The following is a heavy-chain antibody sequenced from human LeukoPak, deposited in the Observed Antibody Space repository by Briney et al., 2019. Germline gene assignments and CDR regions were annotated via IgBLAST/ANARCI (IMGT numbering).Heavy chain of an antibody. CDR1: GFTFSSYA. CDR2: ISGSGGST. D-gene: IGHD5-18*01. CDR3: VKNRDGYSYVIKTYFDS. Sequence: GGSLRLSCAASGFTFSSYAMSWVRQAPGKGLEWVSNISGSGGSTYYADSVKGRFTISRDNSKSTLYLQMNSLRAEDTAVYYCVKNRDGYSYVIKTYFDSWGQGTLLTVSS. V-gene: IGHV3-23*01. J-gene: IGHJ4*02.